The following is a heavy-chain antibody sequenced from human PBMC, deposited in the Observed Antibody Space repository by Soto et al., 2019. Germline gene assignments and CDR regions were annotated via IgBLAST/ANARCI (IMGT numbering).Heavy chain of an antibody. CDR2: INHSGST. J-gene: IGHJ5*02. D-gene: IGHD2-2*01. Sequence: SETLSLTCAVYGGSFSGYYWSWIRQPPGKGLEWIGEINHSGSTNYNPPLKSRVTISVDTSKNQFSLKLSSVTAADTAVYYCARIPRRFNCSSTSCYLWFDPWGQGTLVTVSS. CDR1: GGSFSGYY. CDR3: ARIPRRFNCSSTSCYLWFDP. V-gene: IGHV4-34*01.